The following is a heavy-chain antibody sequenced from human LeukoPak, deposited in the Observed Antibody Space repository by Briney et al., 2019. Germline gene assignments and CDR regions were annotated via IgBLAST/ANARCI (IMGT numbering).Heavy chain of an antibody. J-gene: IGHJ5*01. CDR1: GFTFNNYA. Sequence: GGSLRLSCAASGFTFNNYAMSWVRQAPGKGLEWVSAISASGGTTYYADSVKGRFTISRDNSENTLFLQMNSLRAEDTAVYYCAKEPREYCSSTSCPNWFDYWGQGTLVTVSS. D-gene: IGHD2-2*01. CDR3: AKEPREYCSSTSCPNWFDY. V-gene: IGHV3-23*01. CDR2: ISASGGTT.